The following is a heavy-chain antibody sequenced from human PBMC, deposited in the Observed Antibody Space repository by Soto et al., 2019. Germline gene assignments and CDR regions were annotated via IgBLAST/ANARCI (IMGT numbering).Heavy chain of an antibody. Sequence: ASLKVSCKASGYTFTTYGFNWERQAPGQGLEWMGWISGYNGNINYAQKFQGRVTMTTDTSRSIGYMELRSLTPEDTAVYYCVRGAHFSGYGVYWGHVPLVPV. CDR3: VRGAHFSGYGVY. J-gene: IGHJ4*01. D-gene: IGHD5-12*01. V-gene: IGHV1-18*01. CDR2: ISGYNGNI. CDR1: GYTFTTYG.